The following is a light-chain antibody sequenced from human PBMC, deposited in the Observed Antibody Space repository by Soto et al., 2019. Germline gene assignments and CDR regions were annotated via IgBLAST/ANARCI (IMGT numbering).Light chain of an antibody. CDR2: DAH. J-gene: IGKJ4*01. Sequence: DIVVTQSPGTLSLSPGGRAALSCGASQSLSNNFLAWYQQKPGQAPRLLISDAHNKATGIPHSFSGSGSGTDFNLTLNRVEPEDFAVYYSQQYATSPLNSGAGNKVDIK. CDR3: QQYATSPLN. CDR1: QSLSNNF. V-gene: IGKV3D-20*01.